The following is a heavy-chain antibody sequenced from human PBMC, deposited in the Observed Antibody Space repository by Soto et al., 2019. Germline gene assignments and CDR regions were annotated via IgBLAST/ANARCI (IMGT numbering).Heavy chain of an antibody. CDR1: GFTFSSYG. Sequence: PGGSLRLSCAASGFTFSSYGMHWVRQAPGKGLEWVAVISYDGSNKYYADSVKGRFTISRDNSKNTLYLQMNSLRAEDTAVYYCAKDLRSYYFDYWGQGTLVTVSS. CDR3: AKDLRSYYFDY. CDR2: ISYDGSNK. D-gene: IGHD3-16*02. V-gene: IGHV3-30*18. J-gene: IGHJ4*02.